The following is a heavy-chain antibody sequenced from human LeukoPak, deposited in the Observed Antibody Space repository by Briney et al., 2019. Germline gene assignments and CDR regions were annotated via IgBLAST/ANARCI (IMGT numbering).Heavy chain of an antibody. CDR3: ATNYGSGSYYILVY. Sequence: KTSETLSLTCAVSGYSISSGYFWGWIRQPPGKGLEEIGSIYHSGSTYYNPSLKSRVTISLNTSKNQFSLKLSSVTAADTAVYYCATNYGSGSYYILVYWGQGTLVTVSS. CDR1: GYSISSGYF. CDR2: IYHSGST. D-gene: IGHD3-10*01. J-gene: IGHJ4*02. V-gene: IGHV4-38-2*01.